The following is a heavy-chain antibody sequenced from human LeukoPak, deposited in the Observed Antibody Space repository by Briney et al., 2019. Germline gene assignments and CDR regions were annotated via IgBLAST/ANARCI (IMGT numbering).Heavy chain of an antibody. J-gene: IGHJ4*02. D-gene: IGHD1-1*01. Sequence: SETLSLTCAVYGGSLSNYYWTWIRQTPGKGQEWIGEISHTGDITNYNPSLKSRVTISVDSSKKQFSLKVTSVTAADTGVYYCARVPDITARPCDSWGPGTLVIVSS. CDR2: ISHTGDIT. V-gene: IGHV4-34*01. CDR1: GGSLSNYY. CDR3: ARVPDITARPCDS.